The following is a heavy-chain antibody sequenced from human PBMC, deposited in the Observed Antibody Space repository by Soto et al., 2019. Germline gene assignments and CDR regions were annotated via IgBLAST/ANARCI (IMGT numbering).Heavy chain of an antibody. Sequence: ASVKVSCKASGYTFTSYGISWVRQAPGQGLEWMGWISTYNGNTKYAQKLQGRVTMTTDTSTSTAYMELRSLRSDDTAVFYCAREMVRGVVSDYWGQGTLVIVSS. CDR3: AREMVRGVVSDY. D-gene: IGHD3-10*01. V-gene: IGHV1-18*01. J-gene: IGHJ4*02. CDR1: GYTFTSYG. CDR2: ISTYNGNT.